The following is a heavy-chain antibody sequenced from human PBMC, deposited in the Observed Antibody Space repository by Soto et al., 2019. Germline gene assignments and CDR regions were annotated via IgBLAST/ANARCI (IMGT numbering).Heavy chain of an antibody. D-gene: IGHD6-13*01. CDR3: ARDPLAPFIAAAGRGNCYYGMDV. CDR2: ISSSSSYI. CDR1: GFTFSSYS. Sequence: KPGGSLRLSCAASGFTFSSYSMNWVRQAPGKGLEWVSSISSSSSYIYYADSVKGRFTISRDNAKNSLYLQMNSLRAEDTAVYYCARDPLAPFIAAAGRGNCYYGMDVWGQGTTVTVSS. J-gene: IGHJ6*02. V-gene: IGHV3-21*01.